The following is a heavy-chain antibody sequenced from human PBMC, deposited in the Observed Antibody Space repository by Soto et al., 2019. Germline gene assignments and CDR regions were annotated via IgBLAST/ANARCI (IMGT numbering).Heavy chain of an antibody. Sequence: GGSLRLSCAASGFNFNDYYMSWIRQAPGKGLENIAYIKQDGSENYYVDSVKGRFTISRDNAKNSLYLQMNSLRAEDTAVYYCARGGARPKIYYYYGMDVWGQGTTVTVSS. CDR3: ARGGARPKIYYYYGMDV. CDR1: GFNFNDYY. CDR2: IKQDGSEN. J-gene: IGHJ6*02. D-gene: IGHD3-16*01. V-gene: IGHV3-7*05.